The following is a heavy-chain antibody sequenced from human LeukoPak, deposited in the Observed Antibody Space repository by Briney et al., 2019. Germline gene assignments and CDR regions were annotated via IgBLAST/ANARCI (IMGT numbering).Heavy chain of an antibody. CDR3: ARDGNNFWSGYPPYYMDV. Sequence: KTGGSLRLSCAASGFTFSSYSMNWVRQAPGKGLEWVSSLSSTSSYIFYSESLKGRFTISRDNAKKSLYLQVNSLRAEDTAVYYCARDGNNFWSGYPPYYMDVWGKGTTVTVSS. V-gene: IGHV3-21*01. D-gene: IGHD3-3*01. CDR1: GFTFSSYS. J-gene: IGHJ6*03. CDR2: LSSTSSYI.